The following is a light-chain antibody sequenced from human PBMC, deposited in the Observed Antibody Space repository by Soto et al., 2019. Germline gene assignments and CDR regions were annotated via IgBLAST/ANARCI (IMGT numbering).Light chain of an antibody. CDR2: DAS. Sequence: EIVMTQSPATLSLSPGARATLSCRASQSVRTYLAWYQQKPGQAPRLLLFDASQRATGIPARFSCSGSGTDFTLTNSNLEPEDFAVYDCQQRSAWPLTFGGGTEVEIK. J-gene: IGKJ4*01. CDR1: QSVRTY. V-gene: IGKV3-11*01. CDR3: QQRSAWPLT.